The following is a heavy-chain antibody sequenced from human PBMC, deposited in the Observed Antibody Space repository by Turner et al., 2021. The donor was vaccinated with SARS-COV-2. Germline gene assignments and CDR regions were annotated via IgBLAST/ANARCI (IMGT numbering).Heavy chain of an antibody. CDR3: ASRKLGTALVTPFDY. D-gene: IGHD5-18*01. V-gene: IGHV4-34*01. Sequence: QVQLQQWGAGLLKSSETLSLTCAVYGGSFRGYYLRWMRPPPGTAREWSGEINHSGSTNYNPSPKSRVTISVDTSTNQFSLKLISVTAADTAVYYCASRKLGTALVTPFDYWGQGTLVTVSS. CDR1: GGSFRGYY. J-gene: IGHJ4*02. CDR2: INHSGST.